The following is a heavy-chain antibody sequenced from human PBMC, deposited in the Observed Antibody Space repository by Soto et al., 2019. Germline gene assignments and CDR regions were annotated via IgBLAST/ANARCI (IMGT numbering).Heavy chain of an antibody. V-gene: IGHV5-51*01. Sequence: GESLKISCNTSGYDFTNYWIGWVRQMPGKGLEWMGIIYPGDSDTRYSPSFQGQITISADKSISTAYLQWSSLKASDTAMYYCARLFNPGSAAGLDYWGQGILVTVSS. CDR1: GYDFTNYW. D-gene: IGHD6-13*01. CDR3: ARLFNPGSAAGLDY. CDR2: IYPGDSDT. J-gene: IGHJ4*02.